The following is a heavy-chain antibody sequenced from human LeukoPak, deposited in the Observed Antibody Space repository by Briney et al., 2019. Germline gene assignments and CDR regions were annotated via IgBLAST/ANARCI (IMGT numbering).Heavy chain of an antibody. CDR3: ATSPTFDP. V-gene: IGHV3-23*01. Sequence: GGSLRLSCAASGFTFSSYAMSWVRQAPGKGLEWVSAIIGSGDNTYYADSVKGRFTISRDNSKDTLYLQMNNLRAEDTAVYYCATSPTFDPWGQGTLVTVSS. CDR2: IIGSGDNT. J-gene: IGHJ5*02. CDR1: GFTFSSYA.